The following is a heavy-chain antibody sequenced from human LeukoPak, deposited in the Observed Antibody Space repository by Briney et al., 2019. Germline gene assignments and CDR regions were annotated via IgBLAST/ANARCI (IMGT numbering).Heavy chain of an antibody. CDR2: MNPNSGNT. Sequence: ASVKVSCKASGYTFTSYDINWVRQATGQGLEWMGWMNPNSGNTGYAQKFQGRVTMTRNTSISTAYMELSSLRSEDTAVYYCARGLLVRGVRTYYFGYWGQGTLVTVSS. J-gene: IGHJ4*02. D-gene: IGHD3-10*01. V-gene: IGHV1-8*01. CDR1: GYTFTSYD. CDR3: ARGLLVRGVRTYYFGY.